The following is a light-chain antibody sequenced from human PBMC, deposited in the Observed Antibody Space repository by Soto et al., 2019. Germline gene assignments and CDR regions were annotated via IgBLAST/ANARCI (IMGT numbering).Light chain of an antibody. J-gene: IGKJ1*01. V-gene: IGKV3-20*01. CDR2: GTS. CDR3: QQYGASPWT. Sequence: EIVLTQSPATLSLSPGERATLSCRASQSFSNTYLAWYQQKPAQPPRLLIYGTSTRSTGIPDRFIGSGSGTDFTLTITRLDPEDFAVYYCQQYGASPWTFGQGTKVDIK. CDR1: QSFSNTY.